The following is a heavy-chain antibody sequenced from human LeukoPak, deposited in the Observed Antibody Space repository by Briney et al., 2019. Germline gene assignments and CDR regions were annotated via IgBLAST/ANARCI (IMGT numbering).Heavy chain of an antibody. J-gene: IGHJ4*02. CDR1: GGTFSSYA. CDR3: ATRPGHCSGGSCYFGS. V-gene: IGHV1-69*04. Sequence: SVKVSCKASGGTFSSYAISWVRQAPGQGLEWMGRIIPILGIANYAQKFQGRVTITADKSTSTAYMELSSLRSEDTAVCYCATRPGHCSGGSCYFGSWGQGTLVTVSS. D-gene: IGHD2-15*01. CDR2: IIPILGIA.